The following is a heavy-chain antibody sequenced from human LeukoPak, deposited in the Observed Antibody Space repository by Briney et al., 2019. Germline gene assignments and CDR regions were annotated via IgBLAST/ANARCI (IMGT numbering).Heavy chain of an antibody. CDR2: ISSGNSYI. V-gene: IGHV3-21*01. J-gene: IGHJ5*02. D-gene: IGHD3-3*01. CDR3: ARVFGLGWFDP. CDR1: GFTFSDYA. Sequence: GGSLRLSCAASGFTFSDYAIIWVCQAPGKGLESVSSISSGNSYIFYADSVKGRFTISRDNAKNSVFLQMNSLRAEDTAVYYCARVFGLGWFDPWGQGTLVTVSS.